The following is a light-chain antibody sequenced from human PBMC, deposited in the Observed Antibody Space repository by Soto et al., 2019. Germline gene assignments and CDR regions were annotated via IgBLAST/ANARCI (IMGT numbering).Light chain of an antibody. Sequence: QSALTQPASVSGSPGQSITISCTGTSSDVGSYNLVSWYQQHPGKAPKLMIYEDSERPSGVSNRFSGSKSGNTASLTISGLQAEDEADYYCCSYVGSSTVVFGGGTKLTVL. CDR1: SSDVGSYNL. CDR2: EDS. V-gene: IGLV2-23*01. CDR3: CSYVGSSTVV. J-gene: IGLJ2*01.